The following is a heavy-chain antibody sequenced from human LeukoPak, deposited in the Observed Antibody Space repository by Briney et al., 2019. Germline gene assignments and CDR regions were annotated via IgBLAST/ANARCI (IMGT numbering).Heavy chain of an antibody. D-gene: IGHD4-17*01. CDR1: GFTFSRYW. Sequence: GGSLRLSCAASGFTFSRYWMSWVRQAPGKGLEWVANIKQDGSEKYDVDSVKGRFTISRDNAKNSLYLQMNSLRAEDTAVYYCARVSPNTVTTLQYFDYWGQGTLVTVSS. CDR3: ARVSPNTVTTLQYFDY. J-gene: IGHJ4*02. V-gene: IGHV3-7*01. CDR2: IKQDGSEK.